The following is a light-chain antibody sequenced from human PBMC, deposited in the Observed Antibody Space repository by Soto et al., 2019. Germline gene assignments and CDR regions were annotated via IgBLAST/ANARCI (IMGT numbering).Light chain of an antibody. J-gene: IGLJ1*01. Sequence: QSALTQPTSVSGSSGQTITISCTGNIHDIGAYDYVSWYQQHPGKAPRLLIYGVRNRPSGIPSRFSASKSGLTASLTISGLQAEDEADYYCASFTTNRVYVFGPGTKVTVL. V-gene: IGLV2-14*01. CDR3: ASFTTNRVYV. CDR1: IHDIGAYDY. CDR2: GVR.